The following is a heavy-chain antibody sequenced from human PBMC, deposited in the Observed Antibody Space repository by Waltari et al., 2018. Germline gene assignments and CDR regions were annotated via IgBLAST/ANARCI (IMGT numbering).Heavy chain of an antibody. CDR1: GGTFSSYA. V-gene: IGHV1-69*10. CDR3: ARGIVVVVAAPSPHYYMDV. Sequence: QVQLVQSGAEVKKPGSSVKVSCKASGGTFSSYAISWVRQAPGQGLEWMGGIIPILGIANYAQKFQGRVTITADKSTSTAYMELSSLRSEDTAVYYCARGIVVVVAAPSPHYYMDVWGKGTTVTVSS. D-gene: IGHD2-15*01. J-gene: IGHJ6*03. CDR2: IIPILGIA.